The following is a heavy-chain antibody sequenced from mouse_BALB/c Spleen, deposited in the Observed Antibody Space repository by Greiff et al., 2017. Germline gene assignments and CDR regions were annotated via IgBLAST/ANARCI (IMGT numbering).Heavy chain of an antibody. CDR3: ARSGRWYFDV. J-gene: IGHJ1*01. V-gene: IGHV1-82*01. Sequence: QVQLQQSGPELVKPGASVKISCKASGYAFSSSWMNWVKQRPGQGLEWIGRIYPGDGDTNYNGKFKGKATLTADKSSSTAYMQLSSLTSVDSAVYFCARSGRWYFDVWGAGTTVTVSS. CDR2: IYPGDGDT. CDR1: GYAFSSSW. D-gene: IGHD1-3*01.